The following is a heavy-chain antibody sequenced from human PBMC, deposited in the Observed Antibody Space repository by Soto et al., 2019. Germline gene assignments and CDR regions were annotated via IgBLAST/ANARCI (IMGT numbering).Heavy chain of an antibody. CDR2: INPNSGGT. D-gene: IGHD3-10*01. CDR1: GYTFTGCY. Sequence: ASVMVSCKASGYTFTGCYMHWVRQAPGQGLEWMGWINPNSGGTNYAQKFQGWVTMTRDTSISTAYMELSRLRSDDTAVYYCARWYYGSGSYWGGMDVWGQGTTVTVSS. J-gene: IGHJ6*02. V-gene: IGHV1-2*04. CDR3: ARWYYGSGSYWGGMDV.